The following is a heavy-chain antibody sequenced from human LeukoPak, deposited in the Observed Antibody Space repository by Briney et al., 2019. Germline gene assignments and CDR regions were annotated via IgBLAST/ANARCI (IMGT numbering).Heavy chain of an antibody. CDR3: AKDILAAGLFFDY. Sequence: GGSLRLSCAASGFSFRDYYMGWIRQAPGKGLEWVSYISFTGGDINYADSVKGRFTISRDNAKNSLYLQMNSLRAEDTAVYYCAKDILAAGLFFDYWGQGTLVTVSS. D-gene: IGHD6-13*01. V-gene: IGHV3-11*04. CDR2: ISFTGGDI. J-gene: IGHJ4*02. CDR1: GFSFRDYY.